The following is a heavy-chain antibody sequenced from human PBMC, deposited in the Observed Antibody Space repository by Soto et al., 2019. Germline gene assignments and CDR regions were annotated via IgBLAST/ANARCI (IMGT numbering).Heavy chain of an antibody. J-gene: IGHJ5*01. V-gene: IGHV4-39*01. Sequence: SETLSLTCSVSGVSINNFAYYWGWIGHPPGKGLEWIGTVYYNENTYYNPSLRSRVAISVDTAKNQFSLNLRSVTAAATAVYFFDRRERYYESPGCFDPWGQGTLVTVSS. D-gene: IGHD3-22*01. CDR3: DRRERYYESPGCFDP. CDR2: VYYNENT. CDR1: GVSINNFAYY.